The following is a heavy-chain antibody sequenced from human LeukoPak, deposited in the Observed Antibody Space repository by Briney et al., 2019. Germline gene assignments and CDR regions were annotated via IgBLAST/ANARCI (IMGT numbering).Heavy chain of an antibody. CDR3: AKDLGYCSGGSCSYFDY. J-gene: IGHJ4*02. D-gene: IGHD2-15*01. CDR2: ISWNSGSI. V-gene: IGHV3-9*01. CDR1: GFTFDDYA. Sequence: PGGSLRLSCVASGFTFDDYAMHWVRQAPGKGLEWVSGISWNSGSIGYADSMKGRFTISRDNAKNSLYLQMNSLRAEDTAVYYCAKDLGYCSGGSCSYFDYWGQGTLVTVSS.